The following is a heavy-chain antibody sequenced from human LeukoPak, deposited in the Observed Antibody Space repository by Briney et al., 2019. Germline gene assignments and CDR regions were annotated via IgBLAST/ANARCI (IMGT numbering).Heavy chain of an antibody. CDR1: GFSLSTSGMC. V-gene: IGHV2-70*11. J-gene: IGHJ4*02. CDR2: IDWDDDK. CDR3: ARCTSSWYLDY. Sequence: ESGPTLVNPTETIILTCTFSGFSLSTSGMCVSWRRQPPGKALEWLARIDWDDDKYYSTSLKTRLTISKDPFKSQVVLTMTNMDPVDTATYYCARCTSSWYLDYWGQGTLVTVSS. D-gene: IGHD6-13*01.